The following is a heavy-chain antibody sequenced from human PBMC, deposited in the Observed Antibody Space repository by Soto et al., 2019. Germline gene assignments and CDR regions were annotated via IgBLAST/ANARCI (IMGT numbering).Heavy chain of an antibody. CDR1: GDSIKNYF. CDR3: ARDPCYCTHGVCPIFDF. V-gene: IGHV4-59*01. J-gene: IGHJ4*02. D-gene: IGHD2-8*01. CDR2: FYHSGTT. Sequence: SETLSLTCTVSGDSIKNYFWSWVRQPPGKVLEWIGHFYHSGTTNYSPALKSRVTISIDQSKNQFSLRLNSVTAEGTAVYFCARDPCYCTHGVCPIFDFCRQGIPV.